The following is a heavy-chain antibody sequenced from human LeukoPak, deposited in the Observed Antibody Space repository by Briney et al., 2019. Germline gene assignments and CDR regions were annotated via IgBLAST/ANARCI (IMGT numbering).Heavy chain of an antibody. Sequence: GGSLRLSCAASGFTFSSYWMHWVRQAPGEGPVWVSRINSDESRTTYADSVKGRFTISRDNAKSTLHLQMNSLRAEDTAVYYCVRVGGYYFDYWGQGTLVTVSS. D-gene: IGHD3-10*01. J-gene: IGHJ4*02. CDR1: GFTFSSYW. CDR2: INSDESRT. CDR3: VRVGGYYFDY. V-gene: IGHV3-74*01.